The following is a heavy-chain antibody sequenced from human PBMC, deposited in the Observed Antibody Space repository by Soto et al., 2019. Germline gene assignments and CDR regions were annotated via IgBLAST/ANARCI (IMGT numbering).Heavy chain of an antibody. CDR1: GRTINNHY. D-gene: IGHD7-27*01. V-gene: IGHV4-59*11. J-gene: IGHJ4*02. CDR2: IYYTGST. CDR3: ARANWYSEY. Sequence: LSETLSLTRTVSGRTINNHYWSWIRQPPGKGLEWIGYIYYTGSTNYNPSLKSRVTMSVDTSKNQFSLNLTSLTAADTAIYYCARANWYSEYWGQGTLVT.